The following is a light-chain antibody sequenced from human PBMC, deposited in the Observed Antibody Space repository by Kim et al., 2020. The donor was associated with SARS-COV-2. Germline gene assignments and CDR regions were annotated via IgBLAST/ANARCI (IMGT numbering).Light chain of an antibody. J-gene: IGKJ1*01. CDR1: QSLLHSNGQNY. Sequence: DIVMTQSPLSLSVTPGEPASISCRSSQSLLHSNGQNYLDWYLQKPGQTPQLLIYLGSNRASGVPDRFSGSGSGTDFTLKISRVEAEDAGVYYCMQGVSTRTIGQGTNVDIK. CDR2: LGS. V-gene: IGKV2-28*01. CDR3: MQGVSTRT.